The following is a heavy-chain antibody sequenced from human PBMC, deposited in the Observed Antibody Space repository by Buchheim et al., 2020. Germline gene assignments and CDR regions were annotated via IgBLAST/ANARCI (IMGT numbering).Heavy chain of an antibody. Sequence: QVQLQESGPGLVKPSGTLSLTCDVSGDSMSSHDWWSWARQPPGKGLEWIGEIHHGGSTNYSPSLKGRVTISVEKSKNQFSLKLSSVTAADTAVYYCARNGYYNMDVWGQGTT. D-gene: IGHD2-8*01. J-gene: IGHJ6*02. CDR2: IHHGGST. V-gene: IGHV4-4*02. CDR3: ARNGYYNMDV. CDR1: GDSMSSHDW.